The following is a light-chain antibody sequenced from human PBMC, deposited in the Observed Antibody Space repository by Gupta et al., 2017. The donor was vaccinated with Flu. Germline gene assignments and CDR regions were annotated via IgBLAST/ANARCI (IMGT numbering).Light chain of an antibody. CDR1: QNINSG. CDR2: KAS. CDR3: QQYSTCPVT. J-gene: IGKJ4*01. V-gene: IGKV1-5*03. Sequence: PSTLSASVGDRVSITCRASQNINSGLAWYQQKPGKAPKLLIQKASSLQSGVPSRFSGGGSGTEFTLTISSLQPDDFATYYCQQYSTCPVTFGRGTKVEIK.